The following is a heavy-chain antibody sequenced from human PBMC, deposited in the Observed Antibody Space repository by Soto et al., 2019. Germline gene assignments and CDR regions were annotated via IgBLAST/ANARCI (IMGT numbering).Heavy chain of an antibody. Sequence: QVQLVESGGGVVQTGRSLRLSCAASGFTFSSYGMHWVRQAPGKGLEWVAVIWYDGSNKYYADSVKGRFTISRDNSKNTLYLQMNSMRAEDTAVYYCARGAIFGVVLSSEINYMDVWGKGTTVTVSS. CDR3: ARGAIFGVVLSSEINYMDV. V-gene: IGHV3-33*01. CDR2: IWYDGSNK. D-gene: IGHD3-3*01. J-gene: IGHJ6*03. CDR1: GFTFSSYG.